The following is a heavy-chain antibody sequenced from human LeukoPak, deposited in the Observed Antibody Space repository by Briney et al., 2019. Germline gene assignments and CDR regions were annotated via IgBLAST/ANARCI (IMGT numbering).Heavy chain of an antibody. V-gene: IGHV5-51*01. J-gene: IGHJ6*03. CDR3: ARAGTYYYYHMDV. CDR1: GYSYTSYW. D-gene: IGHD6-19*01. CDR2: IHPGDSDT. Sequence: GESLKISCKGSGYSYTSYWIGWVRQMPGKGLEWMGIIHPGDSDTRYSPSFQGQVTISADKSISTAYLQWSSLKASDTAIYYCARAGTYYYYHMDVWGKGTTVTVFS.